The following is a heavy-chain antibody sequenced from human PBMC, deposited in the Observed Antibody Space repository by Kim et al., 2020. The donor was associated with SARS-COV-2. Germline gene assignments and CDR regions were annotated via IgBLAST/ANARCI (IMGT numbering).Heavy chain of an antibody. CDR1: GYTFTIYY. CDR2: INPSGGST. Sequence: ASVKVSCKASGYTFTIYYMHWVRQAPGQGLEWMGIINPSGGSTSYAQKFQGRVTMTRDTSTSTVYMELSSLRSEDTDVYYCARGSVGATSKVYYFDYWGQGTLVTVSS. J-gene: IGHJ4*02. CDR3: ARGSVGATSKVYYFDY. D-gene: IGHD1-26*01. V-gene: IGHV1-46*01.